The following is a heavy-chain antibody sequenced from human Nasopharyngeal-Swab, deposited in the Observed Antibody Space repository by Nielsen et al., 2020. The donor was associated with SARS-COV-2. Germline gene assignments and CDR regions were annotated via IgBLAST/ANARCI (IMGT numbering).Heavy chain of an antibody. J-gene: IGHJ4*02. V-gene: IGHV1-69*05. CDR3: AREKDDYVWGT. CDR2: IIPIFGTA. D-gene: IGHD3-16*01. CDR1: GGTFSSYA. Sequence: SVQVSCKASGGTFSSYAISWVRQAPGQGLEWMGGIIPIFGTANYAQKFQGRVTMTRDTSTSTVYMELSSLRSEDTAVYYCAREKDDYVWGTWGQGTLVTVSS.